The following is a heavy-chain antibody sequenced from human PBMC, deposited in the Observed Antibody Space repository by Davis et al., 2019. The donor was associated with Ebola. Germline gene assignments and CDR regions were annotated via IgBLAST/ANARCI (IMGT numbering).Heavy chain of an antibody. CDR3: AGEGMHYDILTAYNGADF. CDR1: GYTFTSYG. V-gene: IGHV1-18*04. CDR2: ITAYNGNT. J-gene: IGHJ4*02. D-gene: IGHD3-9*01. Sequence: AASVKVSCKASGYTFTSYGISWVRQAPGQGLEWMGWITAYNGNTNYAQKLQGRVTMTTDTSTSTAYMELWSLRSDDTAVYYCAGEGMHYDILTAYNGADFWGQGTLVTVSS.